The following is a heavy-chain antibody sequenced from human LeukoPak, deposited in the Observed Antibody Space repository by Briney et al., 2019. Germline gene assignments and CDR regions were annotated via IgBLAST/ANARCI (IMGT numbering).Heavy chain of an antibody. V-gene: IGHV3-48*03. J-gene: IGHJ4*02. CDR3: ARTPEYYYGSGSYSGYFDF. CDR1: VLYFSISQ. CDR2: ISPSGSTI. D-gene: IGHD3-10*01. Sequence: GESLRLSCAAPVLYFSISQMCWARPPPRKRIVWVSCISPSGSTIHYTASVKGRFTISRANAKNSLYLQMNSLRAEDTAVYYCARTPEYYYGSGSYSGYFDFWGQGTLVTVSS.